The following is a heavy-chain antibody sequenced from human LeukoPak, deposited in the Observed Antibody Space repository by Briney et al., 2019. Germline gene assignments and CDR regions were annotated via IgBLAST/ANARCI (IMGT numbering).Heavy chain of an antibody. CDR2: IRQDGSEK. CDR3: ARDGTAAGLYFDL. D-gene: IGHD6-13*01. CDR1: GFTFTDYW. J-gene: IGHJ4*01. V-gene: IGHV3-7*01. Sequence: GGSLRLSCEVSGFTFTDYWMNWVRQAPGKGPEWVASIRQDGSEKTYVDSVKGRFTISRDNTKNSLSLQLNGLRVEDTAVYYCARDGTAAGLYFDLWGQGTLVTVSS.